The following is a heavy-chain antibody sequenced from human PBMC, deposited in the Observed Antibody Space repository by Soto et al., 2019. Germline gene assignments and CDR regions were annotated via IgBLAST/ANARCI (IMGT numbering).Heavy chain of an antibody. J-gene: IGHJ3*02. CDR1: GFTFRNYD. Sequence: EEQLLESGGGLVQPGGSLRLSCAATGFTFRNYDMSWVRQAPGEGLVWDSSVSIRGGSTDYTDSVRDRFTVSRDDSKNIFYLQMHILKAEDTALYYCAKEIFGVAGRAFHIWGHGTMVTVSS. CDR2: VSIRGGST. CDR3: AKEIFGVAGRAFHI. V-gene: IGHV3-23*01. D-gene: IGHD3-3*01.